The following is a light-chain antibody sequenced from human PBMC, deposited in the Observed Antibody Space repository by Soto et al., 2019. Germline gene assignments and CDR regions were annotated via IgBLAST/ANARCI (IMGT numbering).Light chain of an antibody. V-gene: IGKV1-5*03. CDR3: QHYNSYSEA. Sequence: DIKMTQSPSTLASSVGDRVTLTCRASQSISSWLAWYQQKPGKAPKLLIYKASTWTSGVPARFSGSGSGTEFTLTISSLQPDDFATYYCQHYNSYSEAFGQGTNVDIK. CDR2: KAS. CDR1: QSISSW. J-gene: IGKJ1*01.